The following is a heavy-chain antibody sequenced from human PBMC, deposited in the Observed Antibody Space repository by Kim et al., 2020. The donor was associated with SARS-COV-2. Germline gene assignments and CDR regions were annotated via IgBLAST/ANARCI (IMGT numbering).Heavy chain of an antibody. D-gene: IGHD6-13*01. V-gene: IGHV4-4*02. CDR1: GGSISSSNW. Sequence: SETLSLTCAVSGGSISSSNWWSWVRQPPGKGLEWIGESYHSGSTNYNPSLKSRVTISVDKSKNQFSLKLSSVTAADTAVYYCGGLKGAAAGNPTGFDYWGQGTLVTVSS. CDR2: SYHSGST. CDR3: GGLKGAAAGNPTGFDY. J-gene: IGHJ4*02.